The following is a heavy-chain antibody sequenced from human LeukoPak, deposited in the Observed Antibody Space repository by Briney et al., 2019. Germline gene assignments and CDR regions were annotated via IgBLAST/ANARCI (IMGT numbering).Heavy chain of an antibody. J-gene: IGHJ3*02. CDR3: ARAEIVVVKAGAFDI. V-gene: IGHV4-59*06. Sequence: SETLSLTCTVSGGSISSYYWSWIRQHPGKGLEWIGYIYYSGSTYYNPSLKSRVTISVDTSKNQFSLKLSSVTAADTAVYYCARAEIVVVKAGAFDIWGQGTMVTVSS. D-gene: IGHD3-22*01. CDR1: GGSISSYY. CDR2: IYYSGST.